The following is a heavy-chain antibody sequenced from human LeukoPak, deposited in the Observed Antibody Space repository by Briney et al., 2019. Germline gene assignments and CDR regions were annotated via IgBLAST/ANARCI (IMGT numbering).Heavy chain of an antibody. J-gene: IGHJ6*02. CDR2: IYYSGTT. Sequence: PSETLSLTCTVSGGSISNSAYYWGWIRQPPGKGLEWIGSIYYSGTTFYNPSLKSRVTISVDTSKNQFSLKLSSVTAADTAVYYCARATGPFYYYYGMDVWGQGTTVTVSS. V-gene: IGHV4-39*01. D-gene: IGHD3-9*01. CDR3: ARATGPFYYYYGMDV. CDR1: GGSISNSAYY.